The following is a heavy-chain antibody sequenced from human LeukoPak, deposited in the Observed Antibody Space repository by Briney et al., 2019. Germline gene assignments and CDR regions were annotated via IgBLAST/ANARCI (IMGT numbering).Heavy chain of an antibody. D-gene: IGHD6-13*01. Sequence: TGGSLRLSCAASGFTFSSYVMHWVRQAPGKGLEWVAIISYDGSNEYYADSVKGRFTISRDNAKNSLYLQMSSLRAEDTAVYYRARDGGSSWYFDYWGQGTLVTVSS. J-gene: IGHJ4*02. CDR2: ISYDGSNE. CDR1: GFTFSSYV. V-gene: IGHV3-30*04. CDR3: ARDGGSSWYFDY.